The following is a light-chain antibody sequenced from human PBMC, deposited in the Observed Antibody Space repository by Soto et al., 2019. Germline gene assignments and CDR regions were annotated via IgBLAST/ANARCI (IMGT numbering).Light chain of an antibody. Sequence: DIVMTQSPLSLPVTPGEPASISCRSSQSLLHSNGYNYLDWYLQKPGQSPQLLIYLTSHRASGGPDRFSGSGSGTYFTLRISRVEAEDVGIYYCMQGRHTPLTFGGGTKVEIK. CDR1: QSLLHSNGYNY. J-gene: IGKJ4*01. CDR3: MQGRHTPLT. CDR2: LTS. V-gene: IGKV2-28*01.